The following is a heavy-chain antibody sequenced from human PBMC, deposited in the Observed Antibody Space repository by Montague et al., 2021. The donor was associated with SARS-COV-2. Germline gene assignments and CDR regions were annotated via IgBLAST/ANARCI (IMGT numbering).Heavy chain of an antibody. CDR2: IYYTGIT. J-gene: IGHJ5*02. V-gene: IGHV4-59*11. Sequence: SETLSLTCTVSGGSIGSHYRSWIRLPPGKGLEWVGHIYYTGITKYKSSLKSRVTISVGTSKNQLSLKLDSVTAADTAVYYCARGSGSASATWFDPWGQGTLVTVSS. D-gene: IGHD6-25*01. CDR3: ARGSGSASATWFDP. CDR1: GGSIGSHY.